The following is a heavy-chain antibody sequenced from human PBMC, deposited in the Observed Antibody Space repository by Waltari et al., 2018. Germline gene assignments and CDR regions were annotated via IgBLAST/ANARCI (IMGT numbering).Heavy chain of an antibody. D-gene: IGHD6-19*01. CDR1: GGSISSSSYY. V-gene: IGHV4-39*07. Sequence: QLQLQESGPGLVKPSETLSLTCTVSGGSISSSSYYWGWIRQPPGKGLEWIASIYYSVSTYYNPSLKSRGTIAVDTSKNQFSLKLSSVTAADTAVYYCARRRSPKQWLGYDYWGQGTLVTVSS. CDR3: ARRRSPKQWLGYDY. J-gene: IGHJ4*02. CDR2: IYYSVST.